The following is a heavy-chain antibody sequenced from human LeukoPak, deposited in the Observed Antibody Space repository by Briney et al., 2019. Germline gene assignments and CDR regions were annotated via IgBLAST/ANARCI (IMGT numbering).Heavy chain of an antibody. J-gene: IGHJ4*02. CDR3: ARLGDYGDYGGNY. Sequence: SETLSLTCAVYGGSFSGYYWSWIRQPPGKGLEWIGEINHSGSTNYNPSLKSRVTISVDTSENQFSLKLSSVTAADTAVYYCARLGDYGDYGGNYWGQGTLVTVSS. CDR2: INHSGST. V-gene: IGHV4-34*01. D-gene: IGHD4-17*01. CDR1: GGSFSGYY.